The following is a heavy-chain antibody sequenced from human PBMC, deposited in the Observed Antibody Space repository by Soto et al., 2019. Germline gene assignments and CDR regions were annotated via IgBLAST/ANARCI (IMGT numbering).Heavy chain of an antibody. Sequence: ASVKVSCKASGYTFTGYYMHWVRQAPGQGLEWMGWINPNSGGTNYAQKFQGRVTMTRDTSISTAYMELSRLRSDDTAVYYCASTGPSSSFYGHFDYWGQVTLVTVSS. CDR2: INPNSGGT. CDR3: ASTGPSSSFYGHFDY. D-gene: IGHD6-13*01. J-gene: IGHJ4*02. CDR1: GYTFTGYY. V-gene: IGHV1-2*02.